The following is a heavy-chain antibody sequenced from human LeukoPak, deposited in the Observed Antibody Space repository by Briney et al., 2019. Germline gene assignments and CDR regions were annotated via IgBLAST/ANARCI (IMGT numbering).Heavy chain of an antibody. Sequence: PGGSLRLSCAASRFTFSSYGMSWVRQAPGKGLEWVSGISSSGGSTYYADSVKGRFTISRDNSRNTLYLQMNSLRAEDTAVYYCAKRLSSSSTWYYFDYWGQGTLVTVSS. CDR2: ISSSGGST. D-gene: IGHD6-13*01. CDR3: AKRLSSSSTWYYFDY. J-gene: IGHJ4*02. V-gene: IGHV3-23*01. CDR1: RFTFSSYG.